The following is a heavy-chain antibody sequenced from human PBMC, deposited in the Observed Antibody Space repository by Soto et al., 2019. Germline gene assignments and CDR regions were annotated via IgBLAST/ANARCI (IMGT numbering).Heavy chain of an antibody. Sequence: QVQLVESGGGVVQPGRSLRLSCAASGFPFSRYGMHWVRQAPGMGLEGVAVIPYDGLNKDFADSVRGRFSISRDNSKNTVHLQMNSLRAEDTAVYYCARSYDVKVFDYWGQGTLVIVSS. D-gene: IGHD5-12*01. CDR1: GFPFSRYG. J-gene: IGHJ4*02. CDR2: IPYDGLNK. V-gene: IGHV3-30*14. CDR3: ARSYDVKVFDY.